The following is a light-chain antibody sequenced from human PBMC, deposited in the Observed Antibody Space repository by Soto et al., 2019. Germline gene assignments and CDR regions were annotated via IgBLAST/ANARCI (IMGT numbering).Light chain of an antibody. V-gene: IGKV3-11*01. Sequence: EIVLTQSPDTLSLSPGERATLACRASQSVSSYLAWYQQKPGQAPRLLIYDTSNRATGIPASFSGSGSGTDFTLTISSLDAEDIAVYYCQQRNTWPPFTFGQGTRLEIK. J-gene: IGKJ5*01. CDR1: QSVSSY. CDR3: QQRNTWPPFT. CDR2: DTS.